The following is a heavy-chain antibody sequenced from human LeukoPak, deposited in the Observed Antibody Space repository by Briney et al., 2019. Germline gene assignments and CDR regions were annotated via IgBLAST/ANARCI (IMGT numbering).Heavy chain of an antibody. CDR1: SYTFTNYA. D-gene: IGHD3-10*01. V-gene: IGHV1-2*02. CDR3: ARNLWFGESSDAFDM. J-gene: IGHJ3*02. CDR2: INPNSGGT. Sequence: ASVKVSCKASSYTFTNYAFTWVRQAPGQGLEWMGWINPNSGGTNYAQKFQGRVTMTRDTSISTAYMEMSRLRSDDTAVYYCARNLWFGESSDAFDMWGQGTMVTVSS.